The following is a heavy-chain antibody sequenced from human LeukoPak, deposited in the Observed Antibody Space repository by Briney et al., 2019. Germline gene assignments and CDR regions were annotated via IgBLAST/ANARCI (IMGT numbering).Heavy chain of an antibody. D-gene: IGHD4-17*01. Sequence: GGSLRLSCAASGFTVSSNYMSWVRQAPGKGLEWVSVIYSGVSTYYADSVKGRFTISRDNSKNTLYLQMNSLRAEDTAVYYCAVSDYGDDGWVYWGQGTLVTVSS. CDR3: AVSDYGDDGWVY. CDR2: IYSGVST. J-gene: IGHJ4*02. V-gene: IGHV3-53*01. CDR1: GFTVSSNY.